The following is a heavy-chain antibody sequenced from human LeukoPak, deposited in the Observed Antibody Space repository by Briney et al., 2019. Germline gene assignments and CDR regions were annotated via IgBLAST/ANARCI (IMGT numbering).Heavy chain of an antibody. CDR3: ARGKVYSKGDNVALGGGTDP. J-gene: IGHJ5*02. D-gene: IGHD4-11*01. V-gene: IGHV4-34*01. CDR1: GGSFSGYY. Sequence: SETLSLTCAVYGGSFSGYYWSWIRQPPGKGLEWIGEINHSGSTNYNPSLKSRVTISVDTSKNQFSLKLSSVTAADTAVYYCARGKVYSKGDNVALGGGTDPWGQGTLVTVSS. CDR2: INHSGST.